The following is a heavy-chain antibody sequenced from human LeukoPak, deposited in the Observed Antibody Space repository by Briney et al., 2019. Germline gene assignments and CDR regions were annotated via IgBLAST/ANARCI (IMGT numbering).Heavy chain of an antibody. J-gene: IGHJ4*02. D-gene: IGHD2/OR15-2a*01. Sequence: GGSLRLSCAVSGFSVSGNYMSWVRQAPGQGLEWVSVLHSGGGTFYTDSVRGRFTISRDNFKNTLYLQMNSVTDEDTAVYYCARDSQYYFLDYWGQGTQVTVSS. CDR3: ARDSQYYFLDY. CDR1: GFSVSGNY. V-gene: IGHV3-66*01. CDR2: LHSGGGT.